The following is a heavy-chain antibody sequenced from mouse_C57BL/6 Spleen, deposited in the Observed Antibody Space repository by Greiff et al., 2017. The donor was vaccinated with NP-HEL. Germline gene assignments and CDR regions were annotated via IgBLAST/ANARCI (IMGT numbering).Heavy chain of an antibody. J-gene: IGHJ4*01. Sequence: EVKLMESGGGLVKPGGSLKLSCAASGFTFSDYGMHWVRQAPEKGLEWVAYISSGSSTIYYADTVKGRFTISRDNAKNTLFLQMTSLRSEDTAMYYCARPDGDDYDGYAMDYWGQGTSVTVSS. CDR3: ARPDGDDYDGYAMDY. CDR2: ISSGSSTI. CDR1: GFTFSDYG. D-gene: IGHD2-4*01. V-gene: IGHV5-17*01.